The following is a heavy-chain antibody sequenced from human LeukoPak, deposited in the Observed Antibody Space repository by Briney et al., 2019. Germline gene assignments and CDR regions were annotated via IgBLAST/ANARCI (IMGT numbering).Heavy chain of an antibody. D-gene: IGHD1-26*01. CDR2: VRGSDAGT. J-gene: IGHJ4*02. CDR1: GFTFSSYA. Sequence: GGSLRLSCAASGFTFSSYAMNWVRQAPGKGLEWVSAVRGSDAGTSYADSVKGRFTISRDNSKNTLYLQMNSLRAEDTAVYYCAKNRGGGYYSGSGYWGQGTLVTVSS. V-gene: IGHV3-23*01. CDR3: AKNRGGGYYSGSGY.